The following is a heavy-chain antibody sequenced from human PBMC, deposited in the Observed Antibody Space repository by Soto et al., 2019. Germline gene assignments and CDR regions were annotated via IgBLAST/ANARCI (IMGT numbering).Heavy chain of an antibody. J-gene: IGHJ4*02. CDR2: IYYSGST. V-gene: IGHV4-59*08. CDR1: GGSISSHY. Sequence: QVQLQGSGPGLVKPSETLSLTCTVSGGSISSHYWSWIRQPPGQGLEWIGYIYYSGSTNYNPSLKSRVTISVDTSKSQFSLRLSSVTAADTAVYFCARLDGYDHYFDCWGQGALVTVSS. CDR3: ARLDGYDHYFDC. D-gene: IGHD5-12*01.